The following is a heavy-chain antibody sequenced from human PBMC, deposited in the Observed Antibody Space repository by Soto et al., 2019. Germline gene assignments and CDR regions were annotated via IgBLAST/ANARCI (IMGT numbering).Heavy chain of an antibody. CDR1: GFRFNDYS. Sequence: GGSLRLSCAASGFRFNDYSMSWVRQAPGKGLEWLSLISGSGRYTDYADSVKGRFTISRDNSKNTLYLQMNSLRVEDTAVYYCAKDPPSERMQPDYGMDVWGQGTTVTVSS. D-gene: IGHD6-13*01. V-gene: IGHV3-23*01. CDR3: AKDPPSERMQPDYGMDV. CDR2: ISGSGRYT. J-gene: IGHJ6*02.